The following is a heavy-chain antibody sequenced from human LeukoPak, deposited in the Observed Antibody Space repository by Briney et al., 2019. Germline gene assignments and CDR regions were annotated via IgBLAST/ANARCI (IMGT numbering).Heavy chain of an antibody. Sequence: SGESLKISCLGSGYTFTNYWIAWVRQMPGKGLEWMGVIYPGDSDTRYSPSFQGLVTISADKSIDTAYLQWSSLKASDTAMYYCARGRYCSSTSCSHFDYWGLGTLVTVSS. D-gene: IGHD2-2*01. CDR2: IYPGDSDT. V-gene: IGHV5-51*01. CDR1: GYTFTNYW. CDR3: ARGRYCSSTSCSHFDY. J-gene: IGHJ4*02.